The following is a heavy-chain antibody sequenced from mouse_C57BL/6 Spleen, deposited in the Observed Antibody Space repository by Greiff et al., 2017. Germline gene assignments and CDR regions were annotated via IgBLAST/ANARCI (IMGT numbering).Heavy chain of an antibody. CDR3: ADRLRAWFAD. V-gene: IGHV5-17*01. CDR1: GFTFSDYG. D-gene: IGHD2-4*01. J-gene: IGHJ3*01. Sequence: EVQVVESGGGLVKPGGSLKLSCAASGFTFSDYGMHWVHQAPERGLVWVANISSGSSIIYYADSVKGRITIARDKAKNTLFQQMTSLRSEDTAMYYCADRLRAWFADWGQVTLVTGSA. CDR2: ISSGSSII.